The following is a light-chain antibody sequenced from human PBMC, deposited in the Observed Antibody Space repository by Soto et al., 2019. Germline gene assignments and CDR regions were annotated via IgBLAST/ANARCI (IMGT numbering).Light chain of an antibody. CDR1: QSISSY. V-gene: IGKV1-39*01. CDR2: AAS. J-gene: IGKJ4*01. Sequence: DLQMTQSPSSLSASVGDRVTITCRASQSISSYLNWYQQKPRKAPKLLIYAASSLQSGVPSRFSGSGSGTDFTLTISSLQPEDFATYYCQQSYSTPQLTFGGGTKVEIK. CDR3: QQSYSTPQLT.